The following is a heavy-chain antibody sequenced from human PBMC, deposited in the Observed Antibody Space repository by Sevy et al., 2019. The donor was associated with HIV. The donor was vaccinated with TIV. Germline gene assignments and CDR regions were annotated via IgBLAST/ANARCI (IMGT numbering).Heavy chain of an antibody. CDR2: IYYSGRT. D-gene: IGHD3-9*01. Sequence: SETLSLTCTVSGGSISSYYWSWIRQPPGKRLERIGYIYYSGRTNYNPSLKSRVTISVDTSKNQFSLKLRSVTAADTAVYYCARESYDILPGSRGMDVWGQGTTVTVSS. CDR3: ARESYDILPGSRGMDV. V-gene: IGHV4-59*01. CDR1: GGSISSYY. J-gene: IGHJ6*02.